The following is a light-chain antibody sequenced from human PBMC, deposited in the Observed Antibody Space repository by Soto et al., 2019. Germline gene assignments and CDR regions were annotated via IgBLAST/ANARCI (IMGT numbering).Light chain of an antibody. CDR1: SSDIGAYIY. Sequence: QSALTQPPSASGSPGQSVTISCTGTSSDIGAYIYVSWYQQHPGKAPKLMISEVSRRPSGVPERFSGSKSGNTASLTVSGPQADDEAHYYCSSYAGSNTFVFGTGTKVTVL. CDR3: SSYAGSNTFV. V-gene: IGLV2-8*01. J-gene: IGLJ1*01. CDR2: EVS.